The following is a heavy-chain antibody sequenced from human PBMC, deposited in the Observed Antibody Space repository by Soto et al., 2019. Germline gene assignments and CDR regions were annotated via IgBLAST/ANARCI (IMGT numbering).Heavy chain of an antibody. J-gene: IGHJ4*02. Sequence: QPGGSLRLSCAASGFTFSSYGMHWVRQAPGKGLEWVAVISYDGSNKYYADSVKGRFTISRDNSKNTLYLQMNSLRAEDTAVYYCAKDDTSSGWYDYWGQGTLVTVSS. CDR1: GFTFSSYG. V-gene: IGHV3-30*18. CDR3: AKDDTSSGWYDY. CDR2: ISYDGSNK. D-gene: IGHD6-19*01.